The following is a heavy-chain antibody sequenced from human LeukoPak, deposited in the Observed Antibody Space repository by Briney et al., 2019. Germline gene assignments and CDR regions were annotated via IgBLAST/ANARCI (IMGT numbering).Heavy chain of an antibody. CDR3: ARGNYDFWSGYYSGGNWFDP. CDR2: MNPNSGNT. V-gene: IGHV1-8*01. Sequence: EASVKVSCKASGYTFTSYDINWVRQATGQGLEWMGWMNPNSGNTGYAQKFQGRVTMTRNTSISTAYMDLSSLRSEDTAVYYCARGNYDFWSGYYSGGNWFDPWGRGTLVTVSS. CDR1: GYTFTSYD. J-gene: IGHJ5*02. D-gene: IGHD3-3*01.